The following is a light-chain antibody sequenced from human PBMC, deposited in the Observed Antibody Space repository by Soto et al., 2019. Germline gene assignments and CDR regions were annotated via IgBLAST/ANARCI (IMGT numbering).Light chain of an antibody. CDR3: QQYNNWPLT. Sequence: ETVITQSPATLSVSPGERATLSCRASQTISSYLAWYQQKPGQAPRLLIYGASTRATGIPASFSGSGSGTEFTLTISSXQSEDFAVYYCQQYNNWPLTFGGGTKVDIK. CDR1: QTISSY. CDR2: GAS. J-gene: IGKJ4*01. V-gene: IGKV3-15*01.